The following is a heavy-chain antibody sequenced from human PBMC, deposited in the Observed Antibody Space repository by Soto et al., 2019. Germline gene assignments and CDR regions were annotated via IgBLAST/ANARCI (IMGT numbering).Heavy chain of an antibody. Sequence: GASVKVSCKASGDTFSDYDINWVRQAPGQGLEWVGWIHLESRKTSFAQKFQGRLTMTGDTSIDTAYMDLTSLTSEDTAVYYCAITPGWFAGTAVWGQGTTVTVSS. CDR2: IHLESRKT. CDR3: AITPGWFAGTAV. V-gene: IGHV1-8*01. J-gene: IGHJ6*02. CDR1: GDTFSDYD. D-gene: IGHD6-19*01.